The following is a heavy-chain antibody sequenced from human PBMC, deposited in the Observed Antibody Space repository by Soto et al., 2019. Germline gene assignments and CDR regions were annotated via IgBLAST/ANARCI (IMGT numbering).Heavy chain of an antibody. V-gene: IGHV4-31*03. D-gene: IGHD2-2*01. CDR1: GGSISSGGYY. CDR2: IYYSGST. CDR3: ARGRSSTSPYPIGY. Sequence: QVQLQESGPGLVKPSQTLSLTCTVSGGSISSGGYYWSWIRQHPGKGLEWIGYIYYSGSTYYNPSPKSRVTISVDPSKNQFSLKLSSVTAADTAVYYCARGRSSTSPYPIGYWGQGTLVTVSS. J-gene: IGHJ4*02.